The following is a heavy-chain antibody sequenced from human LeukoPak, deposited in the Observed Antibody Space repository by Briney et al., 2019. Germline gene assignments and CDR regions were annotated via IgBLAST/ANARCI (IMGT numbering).Heavy chain of an antibody. J-gene: IGHJ4*02. Sequence: SETLSLTCTVSGGSISSSSYYWGWIRQPPGKGLEWIGSIYYSGSTNYNPSLKSRVTISVDTSKNQFSLKLSSVTAADTAVYYCARGQRNFYPTTVGATTCFDYWGQGTLVTVSS. V-gene: IGHV4-39*07. D-gene: IGHD1-26*01. CDR2: IYYSGST. CDR3: ARGQRNFYPTTVGATTCFDY. CDR1: GGSISSSSYY.